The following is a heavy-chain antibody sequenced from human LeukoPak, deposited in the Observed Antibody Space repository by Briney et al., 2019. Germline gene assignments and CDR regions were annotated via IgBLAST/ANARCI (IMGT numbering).Heavy chain of an antibody. D-gene: IGHD5-24*01. J-gene: IGHJ4*02. CDR2: IYYSGST. CDR1: GGSISNYY. CDR3: ARGARAGYNLEPFDY. V-gene: IGHV4-59*08. Sequence: SETLSLTCTVSGGSISNYYWTWIRQPPGRGLEWIGHIYYSGSTYYNPSLKSRVTISVDTSKNQFTLKLRSVTAADTAVYYCARGARAGYNLEPFDYWGQGTLVTVSS.